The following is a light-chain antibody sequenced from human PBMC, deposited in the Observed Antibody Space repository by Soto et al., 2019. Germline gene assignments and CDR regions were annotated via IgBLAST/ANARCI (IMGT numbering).Light chain of an antibody. CDR2: LNSDGSH. CDR3: QTWGSGIVV. J-gene: IGLJ2*01. CDR1: SGHSNYA. V-gene: IGLV4-69*01. Sequence: QPVLTQSPSASASLGASVKLTCTLSSGHSNYAIAWHQQQSEKGPRYLMKLNSDGSHSKGDGIPDRFSGSSSGAERYLTISSLQSDDEADYYCQTWGSGIVVFGGGTKLTGL.